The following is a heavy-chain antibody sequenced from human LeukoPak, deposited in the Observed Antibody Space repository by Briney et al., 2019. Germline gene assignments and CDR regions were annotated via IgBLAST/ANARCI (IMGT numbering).Heavy chain of an antibody. Sequence: GESLKISWKGSGYSFGNRWIGWVRQMPGKGLEWMGIIYPDDSDTIYSPSCEGQVTISADNSISTAYLQWSSLKASDPAMYYCARGAYGSGSAYNYYGMDVWGQGTTVTVSS. CDR2: IYPDDSDT. V-gene: IGHV5-51*01. D-gene: IGHD3-10*01. CDR1: GYSFGNRW. CDR3: ARGAYGSGSAYNYYGMDV. J-gene: IGHJ6*02.